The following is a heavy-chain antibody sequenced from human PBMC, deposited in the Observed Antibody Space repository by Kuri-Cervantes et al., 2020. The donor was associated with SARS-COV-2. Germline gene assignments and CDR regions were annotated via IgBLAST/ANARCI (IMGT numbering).Heavy chain of an antibody. CDR1: GFTVSSNY. CDR2: FYSGGST. D-gene: IGHD3-16*01. Sequence: GGSLRPSCAASGFTVSSNYMSWVRQAPGKGLEWVSVFYSGGSTYYADSVKGRFTISRDNSKNTLYLQMNSLRDEDTAVYYCARDLGEGPTGYWGQGTLVTVSS. CDR3: ARDLGEGPTGY. J-gene: IGHJ4*02. V-gene: IGHV3-66*01.